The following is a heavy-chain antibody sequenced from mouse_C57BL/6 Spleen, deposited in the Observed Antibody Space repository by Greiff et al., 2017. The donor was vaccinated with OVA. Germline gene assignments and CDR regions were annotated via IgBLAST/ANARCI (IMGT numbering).Heavy chain of an antibody. Sequence: QVHVKQSGPGLVQPSQSLSITCTVSGFSLTSYGVHWVRQSPGKGLEWLGVIWSGGSTDYNAAFISRLSISKDNSKSQVFFKMNSLQADDTAIYYCARNWVYYGSSYYAMDYWGQGTSVTVSS. CDR2: IWSGGST. J-gene: IGHJ4*01. CDR3: ARNWVYYGSSYYAMDY. D-gene: IGHD1-1*01. CDR1: GFSLTSYG. V-gene: IGHV2-2*01.